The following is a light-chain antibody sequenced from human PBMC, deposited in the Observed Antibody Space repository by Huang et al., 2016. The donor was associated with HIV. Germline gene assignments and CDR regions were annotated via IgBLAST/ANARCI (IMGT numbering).Light chain of an antibody. CDR2: DAS. V-gene: IGKV3-11*01. J-gene: IGKJ1*01. Sequence: DIVLTQSPATLSLSPGERATLSCRASQSVSSYLAWYQQKPGQAPRLLIYDASNRATGIPARFSGSGSGTYFTLTISSLEPEDFAVYYCQQRTNWPTWTFGQGTKVEIK. CDR1: QSVSSY. CDR3: QQRTNWPTWT.